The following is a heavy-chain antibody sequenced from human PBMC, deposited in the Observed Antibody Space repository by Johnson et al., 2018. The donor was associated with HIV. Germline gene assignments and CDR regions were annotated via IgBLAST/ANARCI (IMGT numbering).Heavy chain of an antibody. V-gene: IGHV3-73*01. D-gene: IGHD4-17*01. J-gene: IGHJ3*01. CDR1: GFTFSGSA. CDR3: AKDRMYDYGDYGGAFDV. Sequence: VQLVESGGGVVQPGRSLKLSCAASGFTFSGSAMHWVRQASGKGLEWVGRIRSKANSYATAYAASVKGRFTISRDDSENTLYLQMNSLRAEDTAVYYCAKDRMYDYGDYGGAFDVWGQGTLVTVSS. CDR2: IRSKANSYAT.